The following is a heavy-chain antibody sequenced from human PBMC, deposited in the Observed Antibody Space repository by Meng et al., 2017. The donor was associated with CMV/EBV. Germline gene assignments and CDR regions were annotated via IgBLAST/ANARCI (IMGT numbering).Heavy chain of an antibody. V-gene: IGHV3-21*01. CDR2: ISSSSSYI. CDR1: FTFSSYS. D-gene: IGHD3-3*01. J-gene: IGHJ6*02. CDR3: ASLIFGVVYYYYGMDV. Sequence: FTFSSYSMNWVRQAPGKGLEWVSSISSSSSYIYYADSVKGRFTISRDNAKNSLYLQMNSLRAEDTAVYYCASLIFGVVYYYYGMDVWGQGTTVTVSS.